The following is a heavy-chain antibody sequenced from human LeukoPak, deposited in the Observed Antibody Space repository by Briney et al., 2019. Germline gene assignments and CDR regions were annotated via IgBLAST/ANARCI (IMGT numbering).Heavy chain of an antibody. J-gene: IGHJ4*02. CDR1: GFTFSSYG. D-gene: IGHD5-18*01. CDR3: AKVPRGYSPQDY. CDR2: ISGSGGST. Sequence: PGRSLRLSCAASGFTFSSYGMHWVRQAPGKGLEWVSAISGSGGSTYYADSVKGRFTISRDNSKNTLYLQMNSLRAEDTAVYYCAKVPRGYSPQDYWGQGTLVTVSS. V-gene: IGHV3-23*01.